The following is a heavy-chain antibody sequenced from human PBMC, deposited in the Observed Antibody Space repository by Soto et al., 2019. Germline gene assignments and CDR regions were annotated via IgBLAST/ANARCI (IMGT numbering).Heavy chain of an antibody. V-gene: IGHV4-59*08. Sequence: SETLSLTCTISGGSSMSYYWSWIRQPPGKGLGWIGYIYYSGSTNYNPSLKSRVTISVDTSKNQLSLKLSSVTAADTAVYYCARRYGYYFDYWGQGTLVTVSS. CDR3: ARRYGYYFDY. D-gene: IGHD4-17*01. CDR2: IYYSGST. J-gene: IGHJ4*02. CDR1: GGSSMSYY.